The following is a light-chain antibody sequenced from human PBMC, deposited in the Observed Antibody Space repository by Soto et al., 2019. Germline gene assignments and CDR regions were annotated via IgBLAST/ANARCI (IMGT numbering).Light chain of an antibody. J-gene: IGKJ1*01. CDR3: QQYNSYLTWT. Sequence: DIQMTQSPSTLSASVGDRVTITCRASQSISSWLAWYQQKPGKAPKLLIYDASSLESGVPSRFSGSGSGTAFTLTISSLLHDDFATYYCQQYNSYLTWTFGQGTQVEIK. CDR2: DAS. V-gene: IGKV1-5*01. CDR1: QSISSW.